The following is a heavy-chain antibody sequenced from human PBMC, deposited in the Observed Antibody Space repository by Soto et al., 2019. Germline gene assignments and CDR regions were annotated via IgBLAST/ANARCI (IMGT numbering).Heavy chain of an antibody. J-gene: IGHJ4*02. Sequence: EVQLLESGGGLVQPGGSLRLSCAVSGFTFSNYAMTWVRQAPGKGPEWVSSISGAGGVTHYADSVRGRFTISRDNSKNTLYLQMNSLRAEDTAVYYCAKDKSRGVTVTPDYWGQGTLVTVSS. CDR1: GFTFSNYA. CDR3: AKDKSRGVTVTPDY. D-gene: IGHD4-17*01. CDR2: ISGAGGVT. V-gene: IGHV3-23*01.